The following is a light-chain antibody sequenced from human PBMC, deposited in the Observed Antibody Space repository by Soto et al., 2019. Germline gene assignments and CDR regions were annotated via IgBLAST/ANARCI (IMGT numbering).Light chain of an antibody. V-gene: IGKV1-9*01. Sequence: IQLTQSPSSLSASVGDRVTITCRASQGISSYLAWYQQKPGKAPKLLIYAASTLRSGVPSRFSGSGSRTDFTLTISSLQPEDFATYYFQQLNSPLTFGGGTKVKIK. J-gene: IGKJ4*01. CDR1: QGISSY. CDR3: QQLNSPLT. CDR2: AAS.